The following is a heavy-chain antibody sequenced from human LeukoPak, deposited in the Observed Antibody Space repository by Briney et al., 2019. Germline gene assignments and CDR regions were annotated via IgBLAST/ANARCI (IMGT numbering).Heavy chain of an antibody. CDR2: ISYTGSDT. J-gene: IGHJ6*02. D-gene: IGHD3-10*01. Sequence: GGSLRLSCAASGFSFSNYAMSWVRQAPGEGLERVSTISYTGSDTYYADSVEGRFTISRDNSMNTLYLQMTSLRAEDTAIYYCAKVPYSDYGSGRPPFMDVWGQGTTVAVSS. V-gene: IGHV3-23*01. CDR3: AKVPYSDYGSGRPPFMDV. CDR1: GFSFSNYA.